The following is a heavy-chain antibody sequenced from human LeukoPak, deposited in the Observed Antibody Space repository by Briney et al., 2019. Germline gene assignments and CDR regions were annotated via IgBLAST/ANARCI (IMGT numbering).Heavy chain of an antibody. V-gene: IGHV4-59*01. Sequence: SETLSLTCTVSGGSISIYHWSWIRQPPGKGLEWIGYIYYSGGTYYNPSLKSRVTISIDTSQNQFSLNLSSVTAADTAVYYCARGLSSWDYYFDNWGQGTLVTVSS. D-gene: IGHD6-13*01. J-gene: IGHJ4*02. CDR2: IYYSGGT. CDR1: GGSISIYH. CDR3: ARGLSSWDYYFDN.